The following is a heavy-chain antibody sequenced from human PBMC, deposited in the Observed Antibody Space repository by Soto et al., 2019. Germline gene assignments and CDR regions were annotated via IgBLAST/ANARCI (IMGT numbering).Heavy chain of an antibody. CDR1: GYTFTNSG. J-gene: IGHJ6*02. Sequence: ASLKVSCKASGYTFTNSGISWVRQAPGQGLEWMGWISAYNGNTNYAQKLQGRVTMTTDTSTSTAYMELRSLRSDDTAVYYCARRGVVSYYYGMDVWGQGTTVTVSS. CDR2: ISAYNGNT. CDR3: ARRGVVSYYYGMDV. V-gene: IGHV1-18*01. D-gene: IGHD3-3*01.